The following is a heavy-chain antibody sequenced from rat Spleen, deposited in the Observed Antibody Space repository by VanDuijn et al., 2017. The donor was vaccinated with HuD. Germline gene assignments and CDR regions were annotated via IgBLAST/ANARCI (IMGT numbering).Heavy chain of an antibody. CDR3: GAYVMDA. V-gene: IGHV6-6*01. J-gene: IGHJ4*01. Sequence: EVQVLESGGGLVQPGNSLKLSCATSGFTFSTAWMYWYRQFPEKRLEWVARIKAKSNNYATDYAESVRGRFTISRDDSKSSIYLQMNNLKEEDTAIYYCGAYVMDAWGQGASVTVSS. CDR2: IKAKSNNYAT. CDR1: GFTFSTAW.